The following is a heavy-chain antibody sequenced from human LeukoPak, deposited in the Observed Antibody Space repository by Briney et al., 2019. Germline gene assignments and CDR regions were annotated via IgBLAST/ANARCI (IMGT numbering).Heavy chain of an antibody. CDR3: GREVSDYGDYGPLDY. V-gene: IGHV3-7*01. CDR2: IKQDGSEK. Sequence: PGGSLRLSCAASGFAFSSYWMSWVRQAPGKGLEWVANIKQDGSEKYYVDSVKGRFTISRDNAKNSLYLQMNSLRAEDTAVYYCGREVSDYGDYGPLDYWGQGTLVTVSS. CDR1: GFAFSSYW. J-gene: IGHJ4*02. D-gene: IGHD4-17*01.